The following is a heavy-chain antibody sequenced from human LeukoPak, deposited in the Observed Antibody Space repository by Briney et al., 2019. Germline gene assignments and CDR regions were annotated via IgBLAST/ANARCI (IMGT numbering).Heavy chain of an antibody. J-gene: IGHJ4*02. CDR2: ISWDGGSS. CDR1: GFTFDDYA. CDR3: AKDSVAVTGTGNIDY. V-gene: IGHV3-43D*03. D-gene: IGHD6-19*01. Sequence: GGSLRLSCAASGFTFDDYAMHWVRQAPGKGLEWVSLISWDGGSSYYADSVKGRFTISRDNSKNSLYLQMNSLRAEDTALYYCAKDSVAVTGTGNIDYWGQGTLVTVSS.